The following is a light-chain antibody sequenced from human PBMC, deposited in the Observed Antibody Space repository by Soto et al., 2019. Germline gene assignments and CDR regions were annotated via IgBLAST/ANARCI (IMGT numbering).Light chain of an antibody. Sequence: EIGLTQSPGTLSLSPGERATLSCRASQSISSSYLAWYQQKPGQAPRLLIYAASSRATGIPDRFSGSGSGTDFTLTISRLEPEDFAVYYCQQYGSSSYTFGQGTQLEIK. J-gene: IGKJ2*01. V-gene: IGKV3-20*01. CDR3: QQYGSSSYT. CDR2: AAS. CDR1: QSISSSY.